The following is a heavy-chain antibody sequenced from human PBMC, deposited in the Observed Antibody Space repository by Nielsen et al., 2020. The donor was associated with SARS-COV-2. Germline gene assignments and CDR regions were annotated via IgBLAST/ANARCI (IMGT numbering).Heavy chain of an antibody. J-gene: IGHJ4*01. Sequence: GESLKISCAASGFTFSNAWMSWVRQAPGKGLEWVGRIKSKTDGGTTDYAAPVKGRFTISRDDSKNTLYLQMNSLKTEDTAVYYCTTDLHDSSGSPTPYWGQGTLVTVSS. CDR1: GFTFSNAW. CDR2: IKSKTDGGTT. CDR3: TTDLHDSSGSPTPY. D-gene: IGHD3-22*01. V-gene: IGHV3-15*01.